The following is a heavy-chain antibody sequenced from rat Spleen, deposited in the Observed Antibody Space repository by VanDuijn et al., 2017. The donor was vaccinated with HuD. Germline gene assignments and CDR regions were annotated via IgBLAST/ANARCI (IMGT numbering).Heavy chain of an antibody. CDR2: ISYRGSP. J-gene: IGHJ2*01. V-gene: IGHV3-4*01. CDR3: ASSLTVATSFDY. CDR1: GYTITSGY. D-gene: IGHD1-3*01. Sequence: EIQLQESGPGLVKPSQSLSLTCSVTGYTITSGYDWSWIRKFPGNKMEWMGYISYRGSPTTNPSLKSHITITRDTSKNQFFLQFNSVTTEHPATYYCASSLTVATSFDYWGPVVMFTVSS.